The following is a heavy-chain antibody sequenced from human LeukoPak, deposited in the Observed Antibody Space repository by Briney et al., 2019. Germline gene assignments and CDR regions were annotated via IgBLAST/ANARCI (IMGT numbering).Heavy chain of an antibody. CDR2: IYYSGST. CDR1: GGSISSGGYY. CDR3: ARDLRQQLVRGYGMDV. J-gene: IGHJ6*02. V-gene: IGHV4-31*03. D-gene: IGHD6-13*01. Sequence: SQTLSLTCTVSGGSISSGGYYWSWIRPHPGKGLEWIGYIYYSGSTYYNPSLKSRVTISVDTSKNQFSLKLSSVTAADTAVYYCARDLRQQLVRGYGMDVWGQGTTVTVSS.